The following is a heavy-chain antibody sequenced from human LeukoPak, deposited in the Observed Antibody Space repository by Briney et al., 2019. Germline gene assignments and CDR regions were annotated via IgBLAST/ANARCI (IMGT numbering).Heavy chain of an antibody. V-gene: IGHV3-21*01. CDR1: GFTFSSYS. D-gene: IGHD2-21*01. CDR2: ISSSSSYI. CDR3: ARDRSRGLLGTFDI. Sequence: PGGSLRLSCAASGFTFSSYSMNWVRQAPGKGLEWVSSISSSSSYIYYADSVKGRFTISRDNAKNSLYLQMNSLRAEDTAVYYCARDRSRGLLGTFDIWGQGTMVTVSS. J-gene: IGHJ3*02.